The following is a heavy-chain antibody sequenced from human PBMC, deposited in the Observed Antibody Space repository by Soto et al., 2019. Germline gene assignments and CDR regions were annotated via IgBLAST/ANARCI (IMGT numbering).Heavy chain of an antibody. CDR2: ISGSGGST. J-gene: IGHJ4*02. CDR1: GFTFSSYA. V-gene: IGHV3-23*01. D-gene: IGHD3-9*01. Sequence: GGSLRLSCAASGFTFSSYAMSWVRQAPGKGLEWVSAISGSGGSTYYADSVKGRFTISRDNSKNTLYLQMNSVRAEDECVYSYAKGLDQTRSAFDYWGQGTLVTVSS. CDR3: AKGLDQTRSAFDY.